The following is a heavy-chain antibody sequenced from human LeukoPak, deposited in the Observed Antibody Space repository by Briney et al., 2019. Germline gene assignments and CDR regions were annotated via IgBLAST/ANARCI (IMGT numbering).Heavy chain of an antibody. J-gene: IGHJ5*02. V-gene: IGHV4-59*02. CDR1: GGSVSSYY. CDR2: IYYNGIT. Sequence: SETLSLTCTVSGGSVSSYYWSWIRQPPGKGLEWIGRIYYNGITNYNPSLKSRVTISIVTSNSQFFLELSSVTAADTAVYYCARDRWFAPWGQGTLVTVSS. CDR3: ARDRWFAP.